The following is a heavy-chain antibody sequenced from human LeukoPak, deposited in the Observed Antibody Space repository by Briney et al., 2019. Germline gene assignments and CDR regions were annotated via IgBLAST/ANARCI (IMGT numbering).Heavy chain of an antibody. CDR2: IIPIFGTA. V-gene: IGHV1-69*05. D-gene: IGHD2-21*02. Sequence: SVKVSCKASGGTFSSYAISWVRQAPGQGLEWMGGIIPIFGTANYAQKFQGRVTITTDESTSTAYMELSSLRAEDTAVYYCARVSYCGGDCYWDYYYYYMDVWGKGTTVTVSS. CDR3: ARVSYCGGDCYWDYYYYYMDV. CDR1: GGTFSSYA. J-gene: IGHJ6*03.